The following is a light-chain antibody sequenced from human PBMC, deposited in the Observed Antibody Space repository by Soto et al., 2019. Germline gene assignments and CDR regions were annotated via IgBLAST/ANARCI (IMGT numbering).Light chain of an antibody. CDR3: SSFAGSSTVI. CDR2: EVS. Sequence: QSALTQPPSASGSPGQSVTFSCTGTSSDVGTYNYVSWYQQHPGKAPKLMIYEVSKRPSGVPDRFSGSKSANTASLTVSGLQAEDEADYYCSSFAGSSTVIFGGGTKLTVL. V-gene: IGLV2-8*01. J-gene: IGLJ2*01. CDR1: SSDVGTYNY.